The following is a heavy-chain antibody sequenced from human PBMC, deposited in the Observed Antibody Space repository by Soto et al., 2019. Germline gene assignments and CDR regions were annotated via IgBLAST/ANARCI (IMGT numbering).Heavy chain of an antibody. J-gene: IGHJ6*02. CDR1: GYTFTSYG. CDR3: ARGVSGRSSYYYGMDV. D-gene: IGHD3-10*01. V-gene: IGHV1-3*01. Sequence: ASVKVSCKASGYTFTSYGIHWVRQAPGQRLEWTGWINAGNGNTKYSQKFQGRVTITADESTSTAYMELSSLRSEDTAVYYCARGVSGRSSYYYGMDVWGQGTTVTVSS. CDR2: INAGNGNT.